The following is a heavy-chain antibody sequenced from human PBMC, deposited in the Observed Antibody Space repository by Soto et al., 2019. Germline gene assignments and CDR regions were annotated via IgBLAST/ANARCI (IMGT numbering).Heavy chain of an antibody. CDR1: GGTFSNYA. CDR3: SSSLLWFGVFAYGMDV. J-gene: IGHJ6*02. CDR2: MIPIFGTA. D-gene: IGHD3-10*01. V-gene: IGHV1-69*13. Sequence: GASVKVSCKASGGTFSNYAINWVRQAPGKGLEWMGGMIPIFGTANYAQKFQGRVTITADESTSTAYMELSSLRSEDTAVYYCSSSLLWFGVFAYGMDVWGQGTTVTVSS.